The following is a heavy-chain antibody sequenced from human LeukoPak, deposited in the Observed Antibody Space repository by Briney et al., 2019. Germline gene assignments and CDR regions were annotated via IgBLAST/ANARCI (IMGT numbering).Heavy chain of an antibody. Sequence: SETLSLTCTGSGGSMSSYYWSWIRQPPGKGLEWIGYIYYSGSTKYNPSLRSRVTLSVDTSKNQFSLKLSSVTAADTAVYYCARGARAGYNLEPFDYWGQGTLVTVSS. J-gene: IGHJ4*02. CDR3: ARGARAGYNLEPFDY. D-gene: IGHD5-24*01. CDR2: IYYSGST. V-gene: IGHV4-59*08. CDR1: GGSMSSYY.